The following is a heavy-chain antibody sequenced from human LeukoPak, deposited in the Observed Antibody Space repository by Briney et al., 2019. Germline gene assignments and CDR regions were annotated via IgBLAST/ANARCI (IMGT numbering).Heavy chain of an antibody. CDR1: GFTFSSYA. V-gene: IGHV3-30*04. D-gene: IGHD5-24*01. CDR2: ISYDGSNK. CDR3: ARGMGGNYYYYYMDA. Sequence: PGRSLRLSCAASGFTFSSYAMHWVRQAPGKGLEWVAVISYDGSNKYYADSVKGRFTISRDNSKNTLYLQMNSLRAEDTAVYYCARGMGGNYYYYYMDAWGKGTTVTVSS. J-gene: IGHJ6*03.